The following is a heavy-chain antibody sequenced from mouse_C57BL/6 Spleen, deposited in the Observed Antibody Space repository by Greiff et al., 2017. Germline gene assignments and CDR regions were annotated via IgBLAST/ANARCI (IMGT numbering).Heavy chain of an antibody. CDR3: AKNRESFGAMDY. Sequence: QVQLKESGPGLVQPSQSLSITCTVSGFSLTSYGVHWVRQSPGKGLEWLGVIWRGGSTDYNAAFMSRLSITKNNSKSQVFFKMNSLQADDTAIYYCAKNRESFGAMDYWGQGTSVTVSS. CDR2: IWRGGST. CDR1: GFSLTSYG. V-gene: IGHV2-5*01. J-gene: IGHJ4*01.